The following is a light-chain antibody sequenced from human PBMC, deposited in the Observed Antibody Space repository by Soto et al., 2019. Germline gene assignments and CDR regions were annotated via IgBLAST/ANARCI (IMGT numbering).Light chain of an antibody. J-gene: IGKJ4*01. Sequence: PGERVTLSCRASQSVSSSYSTWYQQKPGQAPRLLIYGAATRATSIPARFSGSGSGTDFTLTISSLQPEDFAVYYCQQDYNLLTFGGGTKVEIK. CDR2: GAA. CDR3: QQDYNLLT. V-gene: IGKV3D-7*01. CDR1: QSVSSSY.